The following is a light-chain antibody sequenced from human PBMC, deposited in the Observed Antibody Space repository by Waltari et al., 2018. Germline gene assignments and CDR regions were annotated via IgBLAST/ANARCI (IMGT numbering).Light chain of an antibody. J-gene: IGLJ2*01. Sequence: SALTQPDSVSGSPGQSITISCSVISSHRGAYESVSWYQQNPGKAPKVIIIDFTSRPSGVSNRFSGSKSGSSASLTISGLQPEDEADYYCSSFTTSTTGIFGGGTRLTVL. V-gene: IGLV2-14*01. CDR3: SSFTTSTTGI. CDR1: SSHRGAYES. CDR2: DFT.